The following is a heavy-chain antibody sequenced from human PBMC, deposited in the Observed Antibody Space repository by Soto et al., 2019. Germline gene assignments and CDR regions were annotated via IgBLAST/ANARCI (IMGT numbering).Heavy chain of an antibody. V-gene: IGHV4-39*01. Sequence: QMQLQESGPGLVKPSETLSLTCTGSGGSISSSSYYWGWIRQPPGKGLEWFGSIYYSGSTYYIPSLESRVPIYVDTSTNQVSLKRSSVTAADLAVYYCPRRSTRVLVGDFDLWGRGPLVTVSS. D-gene: IGHD2-8*01. CDR3: PRRSTRVLVGDFDL. J-gene: IGHJ2*01. CDR1: GGSISSSSYY. CDR2: IYYSGST.